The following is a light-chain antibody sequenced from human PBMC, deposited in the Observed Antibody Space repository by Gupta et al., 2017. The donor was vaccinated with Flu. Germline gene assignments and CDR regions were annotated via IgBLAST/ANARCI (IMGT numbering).Light chain of an antibody. Sequence: DIVMTQFPATLSVSPGERATLSCRAGQNIDDNVAWYQQRPGQSPRLLIYSVSSRVKGLPPRFSGSGSGTEFTLTITSLQPEELATYYCKQYYTSPRSFCPGTKV. CDR3: KQYYTSPRS. CDR1: QNIDDN. CDR2: SVS. J-gene: IGKJ3*01. V-gene: IGKV3-15*01.